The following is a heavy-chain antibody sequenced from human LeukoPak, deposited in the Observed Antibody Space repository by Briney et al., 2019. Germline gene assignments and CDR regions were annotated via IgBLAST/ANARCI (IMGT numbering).Heavy chain of an antibody. CDR2: ISAYNGNA. CDR3: ARRDLQQLVLGDAFDI. J-gene: IGHJ3*02. Sequence: AASVKVSCKASGYTFTSYGISWVRQAPGQGLEWMGWISAYNGNANYAQKLQGRVTMTTDTSTSTAYMELRSLRSDDTAVYYCARRDLQQLVLGDAFDIWGQGTMVTVSS. V-gene: IGHV1-18*01. D-gene: IGHD6-13*01. CDR1: GYTFTSYG.